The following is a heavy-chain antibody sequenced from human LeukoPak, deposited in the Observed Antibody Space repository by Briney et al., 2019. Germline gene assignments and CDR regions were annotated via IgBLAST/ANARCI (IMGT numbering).Heavy chain of an antibody. D-gene: IGHD6-19*01. J-gene: IGHJ4*02. Sequence: GESLKISCKGSGYSFTNYWSDWVCQMPGKGLEWMGIIYPGDSDTRYSPSFQGQVTISADKSISTAYLQWSSLKASDTAMYYCARVYSSGWYWGGYFDYWGQGTLVTVSS. CDR1: GYSFTNYW. CDR2: IYPGDSDT. CDR3: ARVYSSGWYWGGYFDY. V-gene: IGHV5-51*01.